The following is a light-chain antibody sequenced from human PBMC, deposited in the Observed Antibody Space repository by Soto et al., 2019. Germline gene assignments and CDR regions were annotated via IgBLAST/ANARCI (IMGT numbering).Light chain of an antibody. V-gene: IGLV1-44*01. CDR1: SSNIGRNT. CDR3: AGWDDSLNGPV. Sequence: QSVLTQPPSASGTPGQRVTISCSGSSSNIGRNTVNWYQQLPGTAPKLLLYSNNQRPSGVPDRFSGSKSGTSGSLAISGLQSEDEADYYCAGWDDSLNGPVFGGGTKLTVX. J-gene: IGLJ2*01. CDR2: SNN.